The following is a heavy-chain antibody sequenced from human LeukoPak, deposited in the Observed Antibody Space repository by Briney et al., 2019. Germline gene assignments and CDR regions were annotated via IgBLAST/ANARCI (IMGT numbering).Heavy chain of an antibody. CDR2: IYTSGST. CDR1: GGSISSYY. Sequence: SETLSLTCTVSGGSISSYYWSWIRQPPGKGLEWIGYIYTSGSTNYNPSLQSRVTISVDTSKNQFSLKLSSVTAADTAVYYCARHGYCSGGSCYSGFLRGYYYYYMDVWGKGTTVTVSS. D-gene: IGHD2-15*01. CDR3: ARHGYCSGGSCYSGFLRGYYYYYMDV. V-gene: IGHV4-4*09. J-gene: IGHJ6*03.